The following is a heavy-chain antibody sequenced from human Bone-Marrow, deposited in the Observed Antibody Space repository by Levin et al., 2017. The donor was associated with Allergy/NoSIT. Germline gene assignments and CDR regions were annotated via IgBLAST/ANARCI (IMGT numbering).Heavy chain of an antibody. J-gene: IGHJ5*01. Sequence: ASVKVSCKASGYTFTGYYMHWVRQAPGQGLEWMGWINPNSGGTIYAQKFQGRVTMTRDTSITTAYMELSSLRSDDTAVYYCARCLRPGYSSSWFDSWGQGTLFTVSS. V-gene: IGHV1-2*02. CDR1: GYTFTGYY. CDR2: INPNSGGT. CDR3: ARCLRPGYSSSWFDS. D-gene: IGHD6-13*01.